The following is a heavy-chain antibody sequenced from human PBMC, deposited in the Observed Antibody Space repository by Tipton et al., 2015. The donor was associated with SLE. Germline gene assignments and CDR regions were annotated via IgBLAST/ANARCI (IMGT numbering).Heavy chain of an antibody. J-gene: IGHJ3*02. CDR3: AKDIRRWRGGAFDI. Sequence: QLVQSGGGVVQPGGSLRLSCAASGFTFDDYAMHWVRQAPGKGLEWVSLISGDGGSTYYADSVKGRFTISRDNSKNSLYLQMNSLRTEDTALYYCAKDIRRWRGGAFDIWGQGTMVTVSS. D-gene: IGHD5-24*01. CDR1: GFTFDDYA. V-gene: IGHV3-43*02. CDR2: ISGDGGST.